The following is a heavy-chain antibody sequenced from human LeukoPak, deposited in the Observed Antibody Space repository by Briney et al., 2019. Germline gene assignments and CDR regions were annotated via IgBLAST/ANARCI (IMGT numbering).Heavy chain of an antibody. V-gene: IGHV4-34*01. Sequence: PSETLSLTCTVSGGSISSYYWSWIRQPPGKGLEWIGEINHSGSTNYNPSLKSRVTISVDTSKNQFSLKLSSVTAADTAVYYCARGKRYYYDSSGRFDYWGQGTLVTVSS. CDR2: INHSGST. CDR3: ARGKRYYYDSSGRFDY. CDR1: GGSISSYY. D-gene: IGHD3-22*01. J-gene: IGHJ4*02.